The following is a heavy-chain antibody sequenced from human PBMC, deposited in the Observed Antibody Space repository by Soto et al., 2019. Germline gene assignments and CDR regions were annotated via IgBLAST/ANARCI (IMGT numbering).Heavy chain of an antibody. CDR1: GFTVSSNY. CDR3: ILGATTSDFDY. CDR2: IYSGGST. V-gene: IGHV3-53*01. J-gene: IGHJ4*02. D-gene: IGHD1-26*01. Sequence: EVQLVESGGGLIQPGGSLRLSCAASGFTVSSNYMSWVRQAPGKGLEWVSVIYSGGSTYYADSVKGRFTISRDNSKNTLYLQMNSLRDEDTAVYFCILGATTSDFDYWGQGTLVTVSS.